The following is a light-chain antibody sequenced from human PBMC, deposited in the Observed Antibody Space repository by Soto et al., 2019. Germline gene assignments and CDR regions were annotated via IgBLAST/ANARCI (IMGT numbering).Light chain of an antibody. V-gene: IGKV3D-15*01. CDR3: QQYNDWPPWT. J-gene: IGKJ1*01. CDR1: QSVRSN. Sequence: EVVMTQSPATLSVSSGERVTLSCRASQSVRSNLAWYQQKPGQAPRLLIYDSSNRATGIPARFSGSGSGTEFTLTISSLQPEDFAVYYCQQYNDWPPWTFGQGTKVDI. CDR2: DSS.